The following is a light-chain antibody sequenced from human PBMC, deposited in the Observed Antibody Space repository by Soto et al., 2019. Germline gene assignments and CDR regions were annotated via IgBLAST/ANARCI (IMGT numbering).Light chain of an antibody. CDR1: QSVSSSF. V-gene: IGKV3-20*01. CDR3: QQYGSSPLT. CDR2: GAS. Sequence: EIVLTQSPGILSLSPGERATLSWRASQSVSSSFLAWYQQKPGQAPRLLIYGASSRATGIPDRFSGSGSGTDFTLTISILEPEDVAVYYCQQYGSSPLTFGGGTKVEIK. J-gene: IGKJ4*01.